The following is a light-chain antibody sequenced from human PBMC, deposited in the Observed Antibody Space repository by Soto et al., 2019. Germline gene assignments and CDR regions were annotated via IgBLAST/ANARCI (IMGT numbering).Light chain of an antibody. CDR2: GAS. CDR3: QQYNNGGT. J-gene: IGKJ1*01. V-gene: IGKV3-15*01. CDR1: QSVSSN. Sequence: EIVMTQSPATLSVSPGERATLSCRASQSVSSNLAWYQQKPGQAPRLLIYGASTRATGIPARFSGSGSGTKFTLTISSLQSEDFAVYYCQQYNNGGTFGQGTKV.